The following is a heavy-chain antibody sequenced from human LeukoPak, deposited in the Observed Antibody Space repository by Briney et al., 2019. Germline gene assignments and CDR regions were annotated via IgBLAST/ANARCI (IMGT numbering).Heavy chain of an antibody. Sequence: SVKVSCKASGGTFSSYAISWVRQAPGQGLEWMGGIIPIFGTANYAQNFQGRVTITADESTSTAYMELSSLRSEDTAVYYCAREGAYCSSTSCIVQAGFDPWGQGTLVTVSS. CDR2: IIPIFGTA. CDR1: GGTFSSYA. D-gene: IGHD2-2*01. V-gene: IGHV1-69*13. CDR3: AREGAYCSSTSCIVQAGFDP. J-gene: IGHJ5*02.